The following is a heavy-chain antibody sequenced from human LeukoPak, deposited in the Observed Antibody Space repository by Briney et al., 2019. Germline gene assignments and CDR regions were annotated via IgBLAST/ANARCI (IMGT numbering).Heavy chain of an antibody. CDR3: AKEITMIRGVIKLGIDY. Sequence: GGSLRLSCAVSGFTFSSYAMTWVRQAPGKGLEWVSAISGGGGSTYYADSVKGRFTISRDNSKNTLYLQMNSLGAEDTAVYYCAKEITMIRGVIKLGIDYWGQGTLVTVSS. CDR2: ISGGGGST. V-gene: IGHV3-23*01. J-gene: IGHJ4*02. CDR1: GFTFSSYA. D-gene: IGHD3-10*01.